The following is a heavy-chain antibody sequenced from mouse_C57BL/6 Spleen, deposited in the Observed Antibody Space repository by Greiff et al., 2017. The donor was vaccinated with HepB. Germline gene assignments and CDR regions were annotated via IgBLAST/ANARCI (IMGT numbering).Heavy chain of an antibody. CDR2: IDPSDSYT. J-gene: IGHJ2*01. Sequence: QVQLQQPGAELVMPGASVKLSCKASGYTFTSYWMHWVKQRPGQGLEWIGEIDPSDSYTNYNQKFKGKSTLTVDKSSSTAYMELRSLTSEDSAVYYCARGGPTTVVDYWGQGTTLTVSS. D-gene: IGHD1-1*01. CDR3: ARGGPTTVVDY. V-gene: IGHV1-69*01. CDR1: GYTFTSYW.